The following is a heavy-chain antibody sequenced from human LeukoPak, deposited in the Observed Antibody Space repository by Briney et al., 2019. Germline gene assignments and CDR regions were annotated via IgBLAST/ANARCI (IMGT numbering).Heavy chain of an antibody. CDR2: ININNGGT. CDR3: ASRLWGASVGWFDP. Sequence: ASVKVSFKASVYTFTGYYMHWVRQAHGQGLEWMGWININNGGTNYAQKFQGRVSKNRDTSISTAYMELSRLRSDDTPVYFCASRLWGASVGWFDPWGQGTLVIVSS. J-gene: IGHJ5*02. D-gene: IGHD3-16*01. CDR1: VYTFTGYY. V-gene: IGHV1-2*02.